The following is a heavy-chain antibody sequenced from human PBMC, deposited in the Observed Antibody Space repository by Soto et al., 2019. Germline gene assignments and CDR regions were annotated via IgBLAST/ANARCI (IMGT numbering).Heavy chain of an antibody. CDR2: ISSSGEAT. CDR3: VRVPVTKLDY. V-gene: IGHV3-11*01. Sequence: QVQLVESGGNLVKPGGSLRLSRAASGLTFSGYFMGWIRQAPGKGPEWLSYISSSGEATHYADSVKGRFTISRDNAKNSLYLQMNSLRAEDTAVYYCVRVPVTKLDYWGQGTLVTVSS. CDR1: GLTFSGYF. D-gene: IGHD2-8*01. J-gene: IGHJ4*02.